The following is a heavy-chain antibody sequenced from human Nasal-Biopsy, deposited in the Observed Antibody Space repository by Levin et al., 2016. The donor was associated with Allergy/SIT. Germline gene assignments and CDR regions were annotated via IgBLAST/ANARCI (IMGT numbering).Heavy chain of an antibody. CDR1: GGSVSSSSFQ. Sequence: SETLSLTCTVSGGSVSSSSFQWSWIRQPPGKGLEWIGYLGSNLGSSNDNPSLKSRLTIAVDTSKNQFSLKLSSVTAADTAVYYCARDFYGSLDYWGQGILVTVSS. V-gene: IGHV4-61*01. D-gene: IGHD4-17*01. CDR2: LGSNLGSS. CDR3: ARDFYGSLDY. J-gene: IGHJ4*02.